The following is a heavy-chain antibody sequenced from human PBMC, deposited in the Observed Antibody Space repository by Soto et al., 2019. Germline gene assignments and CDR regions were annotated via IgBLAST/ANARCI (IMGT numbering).Heavy chain of an antibody. CDR3: ARHLSSGYDSNAFDI. V-gene: IGHV4-39*01. CDR1: GGSFSGYY. Sequence: PSETLSLTCAVYGGSFSGYYWGLIRQPPGKGLEWIGSIYYSGSTYYNPSLKSRVTISVDTSKNQFSLKLSSVTAADTAVYYCARHLSSGYDSNAFDIWGQGTMVTVSS. J-gene: IGHJ3*02. CDR2: IYYSGST. D-gene: IGHD5-12*01.